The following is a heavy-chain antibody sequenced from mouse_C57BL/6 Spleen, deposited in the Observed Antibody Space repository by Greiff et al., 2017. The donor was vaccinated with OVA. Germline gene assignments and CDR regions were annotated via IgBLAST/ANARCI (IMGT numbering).Heavy chain of an antibody. D-gene: IGHD1-1*01. CDR2: IDPETGGT. Sequence: VQLQQSGAELVRPGASVTLSCKASGYTFTDYEMHWVKQTPVHGLEWIGAIDPETGGTAYNQKFKGKAILTADKSSSTAYMELRSLTSEDSAVYYCTRGITTVYFDYWGQGTTLTVSS. CDR1: GYTFTDYE. V-gene: IGHV1-15*01. J-gene: IGHJ2*01. CDR3: TRGITTVYFDY.